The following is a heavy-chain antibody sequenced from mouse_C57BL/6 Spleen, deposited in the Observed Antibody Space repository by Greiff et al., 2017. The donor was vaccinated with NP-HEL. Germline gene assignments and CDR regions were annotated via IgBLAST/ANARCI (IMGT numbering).Heavy chain of an antibody. V-gene: IGHV5-4*03. J-gene: IGHJ1*03. CDR1: GFTFSSYA. CDR2: ISDGGSYT. D-gene: IGHD2-1*01. Sequence: EVMLVESGGGLVKPGGSLKLSCAASGFTFSSYALSWVRQTPEKRLEWVATISDGGSYTYYPDNVKGRFTISRDNAKNNLYLQMSHLKSEDTAMYYCASYGNYYWYFDVWGTGTTVTVSS. CDR3: ASYGNYYWYFDV.